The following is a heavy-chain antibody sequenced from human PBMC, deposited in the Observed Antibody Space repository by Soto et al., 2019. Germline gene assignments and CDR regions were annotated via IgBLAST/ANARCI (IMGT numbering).Heavy chain of an antibody. Sequence: PSETLSLTCTVSGGSISSYYWSWIRQPPGKGLEWIGYIYYSGSTNYNPSLKSRVTISVDTSKNQFSLKLSSVTAADTAVYYCARRREGVSSSSWFDYWGQGTLVTVSS. CDR2: IYYSGST. J-gene: IGHJ4*02. V-gene: IGHV4-59*01. CDR3: ARRREGVSSSSWFDY. CDR1: GGSISSYY. D-gene: IGHD6-13*01.